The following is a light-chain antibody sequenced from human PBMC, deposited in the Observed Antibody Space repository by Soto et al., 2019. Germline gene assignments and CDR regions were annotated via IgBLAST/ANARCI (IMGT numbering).Light chain of an antibody. J-gene: IGKJ4*01. CDR2: DAS. CDR3: QQRSNWLT. V-gene: IGKV3D-11*01. Sequence: EIVLTQSPATLSLSPGERATLSCRASQGISSSLAWYQHKPGQAPRLLIYDASKRATGIPARFSGSGSGTDFTLTISSLEPEDFVVYYCQQRSNWLTFGGGTKVEIK. CDR1: QGISSS.